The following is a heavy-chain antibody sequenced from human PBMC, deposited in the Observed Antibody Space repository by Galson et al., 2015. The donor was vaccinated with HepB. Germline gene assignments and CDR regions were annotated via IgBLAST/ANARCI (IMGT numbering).Heavy chain of an antibody. J-gene: IGHJ4*02. V-gene: IGHV3-21*01. Sequence: SLRLSCAASGFTFSSYSMNWVRQAPGKGLEWVSSISSSSSYIYYADSVKGRFTISRDNAKNSLYLQMNSLRAEDTAVYYCARDGKGARGLWVYWGQGTLVTVSS. CDR3: ARDGKGARGLWVY. D-gene: IGHD1-26*01. CDR1: GFTFSSYS. CDR2: ISSSSSYI.